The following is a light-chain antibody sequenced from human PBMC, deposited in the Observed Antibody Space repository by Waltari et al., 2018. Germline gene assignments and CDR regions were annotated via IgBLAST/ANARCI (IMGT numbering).Light chain of an antibody. V-gene: IGLV2-14*01. J-gene: IGLJ3*02. CDR3: NSYAGSSSWV. Sequence: QSALTQPASVSGSPGQSITISCTGTSRDVGFYTYVSWYQQHPGKAPKLMIYDVSERPSGVSNRFSGSKSGNTASLTISGLQAEDEAYYYCNSYAGSSSWVFGGGTKLTVL. CDR2: DVS. CDR1: SRDVGFYTY.